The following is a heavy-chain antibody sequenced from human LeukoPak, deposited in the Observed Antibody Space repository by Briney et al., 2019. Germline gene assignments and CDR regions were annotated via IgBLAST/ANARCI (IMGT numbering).Heavy chain of an antibody. CDR3: ARHSSGWYGDAFDI. Sequence: SETLSLTCTVSGGSISSYYWSWIRQPPGKGLEWIGYIYYSGSTNYNPSLKSRVTISVDTSKNQFSLRLSSVTAADTAVYYCARHSSGWYGDAFDIWGQGTMVTVSS. V-gene: IGHV4-59*08. J-gene: IGHJ3*02. D-gene: IGHD6-19*01. CDR2: IYYSGST. CDR1: GGSISSYY.